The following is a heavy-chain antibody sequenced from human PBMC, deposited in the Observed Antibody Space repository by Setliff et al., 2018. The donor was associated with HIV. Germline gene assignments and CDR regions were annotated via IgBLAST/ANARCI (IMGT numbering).Heavy chain of an antibody. Sequence: PGGSLRLSCAASGFTFTAYNMAWVRQAPGKGLEWISVISPNGDITYYADSMEGRFTISRDNSKNTLYLQLSGLRAEDTAVYYCASIYTAGTELLTDYWGQGTLVTVSS. J-gene: IGHJ4*01. D-gene: IGHD6-19*01. V-gene: IGHV3-23*01. CDR3: ASIYTAGTELLTDY. CDR1: GFTFTAYN. CDR2: ISPNGDIT.